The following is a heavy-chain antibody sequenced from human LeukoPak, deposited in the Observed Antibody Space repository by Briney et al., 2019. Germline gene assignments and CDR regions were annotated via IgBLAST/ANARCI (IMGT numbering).Heavy chain of an antibody. J-gene: IGHJ4*02. CDR1: GGSISIYY. Sequence: SETLSLTCTVSGGSISIYYWSWIRQPPGKGLEWIGYIYYSGSTNYNPSLKSRVTISVDTSKNQFSLKLSSVTAADTAVYYCARGGSGYDPFDYWGQGTLVTVSS. D-gene: IGHD5-12*01. V-gene: IGHV4-59*01. CDR2: IYYSGST. CDR3: ARGGSGYDPFDY.